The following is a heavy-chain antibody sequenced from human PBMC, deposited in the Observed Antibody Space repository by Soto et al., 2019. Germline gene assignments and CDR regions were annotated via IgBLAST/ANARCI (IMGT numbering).Heavy chain of an antibody. Sequence: SETLSLTCTVSGGYISSGGYYCSWIRQHPGKGLEWIGYIYYSGSTYYNPSLKSRVTISVDTSKNQFSLKLSSVTAADTAVYYCARDSPYCTNGVCYQALVGMDVWGQGTTVTVSS. D-gene: IGHD2-8*01. CDR3: ARDSPYCTNGVCYQALVGMDV. V-gene: IGHV4-31*03. CDR1: GGYISSGGYY. J-gene: IGHJ6*02. CDR2: IYYSGST.